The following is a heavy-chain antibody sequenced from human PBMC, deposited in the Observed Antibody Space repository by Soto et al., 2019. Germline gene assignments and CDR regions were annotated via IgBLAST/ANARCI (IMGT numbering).Heavy chain of an antibody. CDR2: INSDGSST. CDR3: ARDFGDEYSSSSGYFDY. V-gene: IGHV3-74*01. D-gene: IGHD6-6*01. Sequence: GGSLRLSCAASGFTFSSYWMHWVHQAPGKGLVWVSRINSDGSSTSYADSVKGRFTISRDNAKNTLYLQMNSLRAEDTAVYYCARDFGDEYSSSSGYFDYWGQGTLVTVSS. CDR1: GFTFSSYW. J-gene: IGHJ4*02.